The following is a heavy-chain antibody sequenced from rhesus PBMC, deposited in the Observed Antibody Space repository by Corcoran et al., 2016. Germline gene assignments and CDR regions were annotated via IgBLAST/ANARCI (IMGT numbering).Heavy chain of an antibody. CDR3: AKVEDYYRGRWFDY. CDR2: IDPSDSDT. CDR1: GYSFTSYW. J-gene: IGHJ4*01. V-gene: IGHV5-20*02. D-gene: IGHD3-16*01. Sequence: EVQLVQSGAEVKRPGESLKISCKTSGYSFTSYWISWVRQMPGKGLEWMGAIDPSDSDTSYNPSFQGQVTISADKSISTAYPQWSSLKASDTATYYCAKVEDYYRGRWFDYWGQGVLVTVSS.